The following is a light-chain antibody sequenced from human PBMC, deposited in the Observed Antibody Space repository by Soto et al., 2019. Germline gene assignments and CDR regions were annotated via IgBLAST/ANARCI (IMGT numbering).Light chain of an antibody. CDR2: VNSDGSH. CDR1: SGQRKYA. CDR3: QTWGTGIQV. J-gene: IGLJ1*01. Sequence: QSVLTQSPSASASLGASVKLTCTLSSGQRKYAIAWHQQKPEKGPRYLMRVNSDGSHIRGDGIPDRFSGSSSGTERYLTISSLQSEDEADYYCQTWGTGIQVFGTGTQVTVL. V-gene: IGLV4-69*01.